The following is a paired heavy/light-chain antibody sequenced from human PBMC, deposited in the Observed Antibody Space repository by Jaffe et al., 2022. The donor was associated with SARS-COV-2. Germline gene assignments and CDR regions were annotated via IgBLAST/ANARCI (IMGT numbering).Heavy chain of an antibody. CDR2: ILYDGSNK. V-gene: IGHV3-30-3*01. J-gene: IGHJ4*02. CDR3: ARGDGAVTSPFDY. Sequence: QVQLVESGGGVVQPGRSLRLSCAASGFTFSTYAMHWVRQAPGKGLEWVAVILYDGSNKYYVDSVKGRFTISRDNSKNTLYLQMNSLRAEDTAVYYCARGDGAVTSPFDYWGQGTLVTVSS. D-gene: IGHD4-17*01. CDR1: GFTFSTYA.
Light chain of an antibody. Sequence: QLVLTQSPSASASLGASVKLTCTLSSGHSSYVIAWHQQQPEKGPRYLMKVYSDGSHSKGYGIPDRFSGSSSGAERYLTISSLQSEDEADYYCQTWGTDTFVIFGGGTKLTVL. CDR1: SGHSSYV. J-gene: IGLJ2*01. V-gene: IGLV4-69*01. CDR3: QTWGTDTFVI. CDR2: VYSDGSH.